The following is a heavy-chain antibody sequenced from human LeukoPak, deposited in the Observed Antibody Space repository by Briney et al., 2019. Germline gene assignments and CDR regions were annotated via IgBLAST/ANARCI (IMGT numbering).Heavy chain of an antibody. CDR2: ISGGGATS. D-gene: IGHD6-13*01. CDR3: AKDGSSGIAATADAFDI. V-gene: IGHV3-23*01. J-gene: IGHJ3*02. Sequence: GGSLRLSCAASGFTFNTYAMSWVRQAPGKGLEWVSAISGGGATSYYADSVEGRFTISRDNSKNTRYLQMNSLRAEDTAIYYCAKDGSSGIAATADAFDIWGQGTMVTVSS. CDR1: GFTFNTYA.